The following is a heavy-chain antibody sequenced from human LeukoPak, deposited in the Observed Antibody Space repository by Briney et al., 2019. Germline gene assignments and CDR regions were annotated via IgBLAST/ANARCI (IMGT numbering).Heavy chain of an antibody. CDR2: IIPIFGTA. D-gene: IGHD3-10*01. CDR3: GAHLGGHRPMWGVHY. V-gene: IGHV1-69*01. CDR1: GGTFSSYA. Sequence: GSSVKVSCKASGGTFSSYAISWVRQAPGQGLEWMGGIIPIFGTANYAQKFQGRVTITADESTSIAYMELSSLRSEDTAVYYCGAHLGGHRPMWGVHYWGQGTLVTVSS. J-gene: IGHJ4*02.